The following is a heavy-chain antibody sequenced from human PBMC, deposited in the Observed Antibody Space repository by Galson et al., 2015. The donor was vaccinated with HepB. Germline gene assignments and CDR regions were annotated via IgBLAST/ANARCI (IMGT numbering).Heavy chain of an antibody. CDR1: GFTFSDYY. V-gene: IGHV3-11*01. Sequence: SLRLSCAASGFTFSDYYMSWIRQAPGKGLEWLSYISSGGNTIYYADSVKGRFTISRDNAKNSLYLQMNSLRAEDTAVYYCASQGGLGNSSTMYFDNWGQGTLVTVSS. CDR3: ASQGGLGNSSTMYFDN. D-gene: IGHD6-6*01. J-gene: IGHJ4*02. CDR2: ISSGGNTI.